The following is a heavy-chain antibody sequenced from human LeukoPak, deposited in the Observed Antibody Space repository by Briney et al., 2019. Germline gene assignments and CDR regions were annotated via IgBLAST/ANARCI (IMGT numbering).Heavy chain of an antibody. CDR2: IYYSGST. D-gene: IGHD3-22*01. V-gene: IGHV4-59*01. J-gene: IGHJ3*02. CDR3: ARASSRYDSTNLDI. Sequence: PSETLSLTCTVSGGSISSYDWSWIRQPPGKGLEWIGYIYYSGSTNYNPSLKSRVTISVDTSKNQFSLKLSSVTAADTAVYYCARASSRYDSTNLDIWGQGTMVTVSS. CDR1: GGSISSYD.